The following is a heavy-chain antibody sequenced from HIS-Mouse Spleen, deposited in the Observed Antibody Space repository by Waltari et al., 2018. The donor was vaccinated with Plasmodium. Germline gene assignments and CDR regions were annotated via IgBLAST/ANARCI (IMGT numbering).Heavy chain of an antibody. CDR1: GGSFSGYY. CDR3: ARVTSSGVYWYFDL. Sequence: QVQLQQWGAGLLKPSETLSLTCAVYGGSFSGYYWSWIRQPPGKGLEWFGEINPSGSTNDNPFIKSRVTISVDTSKNQFSLKLSSVTAADTAVYYCARVTSSGVYWYFDLWGRGTLVTVSS. CDR2: INPSGST. D-gene: IGHD3-3*01. J-gene: IGHJ2*01. V-gene: IGHV4-34*01.